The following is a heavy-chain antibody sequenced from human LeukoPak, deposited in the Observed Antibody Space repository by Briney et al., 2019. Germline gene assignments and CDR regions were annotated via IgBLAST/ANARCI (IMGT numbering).Heavy chain of an antibody. Sequence: SVKVSCKASGGTFSSYAISWVRQAPGQGLEWMGGIIPIFGTANYAQKFQGRVTITTDESTSTAYMELSNLRSEDTAVYYCARDSYYGSGGYNWFDPWGQGTLVTVSS. CDR2: IIPIFGTA. CDR3: ARDSYYGSGGYNWFDP. CDR1: GGTFSSYA. V-gene: IGHV1-69*05. D-gene: IGHD3-10*01. J-gene: IGHJ5*02.